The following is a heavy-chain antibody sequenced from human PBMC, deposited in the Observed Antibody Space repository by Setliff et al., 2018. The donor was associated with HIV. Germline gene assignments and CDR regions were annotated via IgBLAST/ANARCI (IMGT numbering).Heavy chain of an antibody. CDR2: IHYSGST. V-gene: IGHV4-4*02. J-gene: IGHJ4*02. Sequence: SETLSLTCAVSGASISSNNWWTWVRQPPGRGLEWIGEIHYSGSTNYNPSLKSRVTISVDKSRSQFSLKANSVTAADTAVYYCARKVPARQHFDFWGQGTLVTVSS. CDR1: GASISSNNW. D-gene: IGHD2-2*01. CDR3: ARKVPARQHFDF.